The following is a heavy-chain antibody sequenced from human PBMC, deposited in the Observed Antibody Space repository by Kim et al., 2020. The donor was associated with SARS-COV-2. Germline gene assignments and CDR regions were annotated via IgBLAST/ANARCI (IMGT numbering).Heavy chain of an antibody. CDR3: ARDASITMVQGVIIGGGYYYYGMDV. D-gene: IGHD3-10*01. CDR1: GFTFSDYY. J-gene: IGHJ6*02. V-gene: IGHV3-11*01. Sequence: GGSLRLSCAASGFTFSDYYLSWIRQAPGKGLEWVSYISSSGSTIYYADSVKGRFTISRDNAKNSLYLQMNSLRAENTAVYYCARDASITMVQGVIIGGGYYYYGMDVWGQGTTVTVSS. CDR2: ISSSGSTI.